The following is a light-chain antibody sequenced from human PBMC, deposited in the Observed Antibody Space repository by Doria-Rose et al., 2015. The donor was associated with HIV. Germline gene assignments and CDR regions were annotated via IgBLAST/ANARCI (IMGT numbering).Light chain of an antibody. J-gene: IGKJ1*01. Sequence: AIRLGHAPSSLSASTGDRVTRTCRTSQHLSNYLAWYQQKPGKAPKLLIYAASTLQSGVPSRFSGSGSGTDFTLTISYLQSEDFATYYCQQYYSYPPTFGQGTKVEVK. CDR1: QHLSNY. CDR3: QQYYSYPPT. V-gene: IGKV1-8*01. CDR2: AAS.